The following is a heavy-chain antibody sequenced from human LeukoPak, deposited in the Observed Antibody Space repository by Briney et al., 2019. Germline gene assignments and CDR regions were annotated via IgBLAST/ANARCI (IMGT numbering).Heavy chain of an antibody. CDR1: GFRFSGYG. CDR2: MRSKTNDYTT. D-gene: IGHD1-14*01. J-gene: IGHJ4*02. CDR3: TRGGTTDQYFDY. V-gene: IGHV3-73*01. Sequence: GGSLRLSCAASGFRFSGYGINRVRQASGQGLEWVGRMRSKTNDYTTTYAASVRGRFTVSRDDSKNTAYLQMNSLKIEDTAVYYCTRGGTTDQYFDYWGQGTLVTVSS.